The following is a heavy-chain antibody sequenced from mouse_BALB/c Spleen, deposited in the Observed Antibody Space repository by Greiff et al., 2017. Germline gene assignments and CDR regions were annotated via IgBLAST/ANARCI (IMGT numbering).Heavy chain of an antibody. CDR3: AQGRHDGWFAY. V-gene: IGHV5-17*02. D-gene: IGHD2-14*01. CDR2: ISSGSSTI. CDR1: GFTFSSFG. J-gene: IGHJ3*01. Sequence: EVQGVESGGGLVQPGGSRKLSCAASGFTFSSFGMHWVRQAPEKGLEWVAYISSGSSTIYYADTVKGRFTISRDNPKNTLFLQMIRLRSEDTAMYYWAQGRHDGWFAYWGQGTLVTVSA.